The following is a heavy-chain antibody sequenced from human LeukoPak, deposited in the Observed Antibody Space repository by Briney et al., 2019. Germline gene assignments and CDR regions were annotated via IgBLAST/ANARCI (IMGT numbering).Heavy chain of an antibody. D-gene: IGHD3-10*01. CDR1: GGSFSGYY. Sequence: PSETLSLTCAVYGGSFSGYYWSWIRQPPGKGLEWIGEINHSGSTNYNPSLKSRVTISVDTSKNQFSLKLSSVTAADTAVYYCARPIRYYYGSGRTDYYYMDVWGKGTTVTVSS. CDR2: INHSGST. J-gene: IGHJ6*03. CDR3: ARPIRYYYGSGRTDYYYMDV. V-gene: IGHV4-34*01.